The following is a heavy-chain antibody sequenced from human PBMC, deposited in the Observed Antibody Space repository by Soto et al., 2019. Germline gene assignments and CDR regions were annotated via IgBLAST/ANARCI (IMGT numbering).Heavy chain of an antibody. CDR1: GFTFSSYA. CDR3: ARGIGHQPLPQTFAY. V-gene: IGHV3-30-3*01. J-gene: IGHJ4*02. D-gene: IGHD1-26*01. CDR2: ISYDGSNK. Sequence: PGGSLRLSCAASGFTFSSYAMHWVRQAPGKGLEWVAVISYDGSNKYYADSVKGRFTISRDNSKNTLYLQMNSLRAEHTAVYYCARGIGHQPLPQTFAYWGQGTLVTFSS.